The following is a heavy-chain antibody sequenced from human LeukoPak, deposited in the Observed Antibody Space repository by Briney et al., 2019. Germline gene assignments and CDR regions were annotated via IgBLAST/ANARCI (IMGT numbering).Heavy chain of an antibody. V-gene: IGHV1-2*02. D-gene: IGHD2-2*01. Sequence: ASVKVSCKASGYTFTGYYMQWVRQAPGQGLERMGWINPNSGGTNYAQKFQGRVTMTRDTSISTAYMELSRLRSDDTGVYYCARDEDIVVVPAATIGRYFDYWGQGTLVTVSS. CDR1: GYTFTGYY. J-gene: IGHJ4*02. CDR2: INPNSGGT. CDR3: ARDEDIVVVPAATIGRYFDY.